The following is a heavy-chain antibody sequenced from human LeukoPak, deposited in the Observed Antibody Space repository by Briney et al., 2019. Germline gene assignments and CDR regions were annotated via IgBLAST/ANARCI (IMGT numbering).Heavy chain of an antibody. CDR2: ISWDGDST. J-gene: IGHJ4*02. CDR1: GFTFDDYA. Sequence: GGSLRLSCAASGFTFDDYAMHWVRQAPGKGLEWVSLISWDGDSTYYADSVKGRFTISRDNSKNSLYLQMNSLRAEDTALYYCAKDGLGQPDYWGQGTLVTVSS. V-gene: IGHV3-43D*04. D-gene: IGHD1-1*01. CDR3: AKDGLGQPDY.